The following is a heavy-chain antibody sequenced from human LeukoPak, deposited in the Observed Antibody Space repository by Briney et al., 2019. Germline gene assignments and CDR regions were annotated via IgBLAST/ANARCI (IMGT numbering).Heavy chain of an antibody. CDR1: GFTFSSYW. CDR2: IKQDGSEK. J-gene: IGHJ6*03. D-gene: IGHD6-13*01. Sequence: PGGSLRLSCAASGFTFSSYWMSWVRQAPGKGLEWVANIKQDGSEKYYVDSVKGRFTISRDNAKNSLYLQMNSLRAEDTAVYYCATSSSWYHRPYYYYMDVWGKGTTVTVSS. CDR3: ATSSSWYHRPYYYYMDV. V-gene: IGHV3-7*01.